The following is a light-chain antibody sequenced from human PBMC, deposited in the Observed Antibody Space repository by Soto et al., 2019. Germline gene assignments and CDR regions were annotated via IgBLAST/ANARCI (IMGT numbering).Light chain of an antibody. V-gene: IGLV1-44*01. CDR3: AAWDDSLHGLV. CDR2: ANS. CDR1: SSNIGSNT. Sequence: QSVLTQPPSASGTPGQRVTISCSGSSSNIGSNTVNWYQQLPGTAPKLLSYANSERPSGVPDRFSGSKSGTSASLAISGLQSEDEADYYCAAWDDSLHGLVFGGGTKVTVL. J-gene: IGLJ2*01.